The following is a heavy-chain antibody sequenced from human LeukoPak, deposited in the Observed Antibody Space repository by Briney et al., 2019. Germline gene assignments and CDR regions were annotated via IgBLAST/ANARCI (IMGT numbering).Heavy chain of an antibody. CDR3: AREYSGDAFDI. Sequence: ASVKVSCKASGYTFTSYGISWVRQATGQRVEWMGWISAYNGNTNYAQKLQGRVTMTTDTSTSTAYMELRSLRSDDTAVYYCAREYSGDAFDIWGQGTMVTVSS. D-gene: IGHD1-26*01. CDR1: GYTFTSYG. CDR2: ISAYNGNT. V-gene: IGHV1-18*01. J-gene: IGHJ3*02.